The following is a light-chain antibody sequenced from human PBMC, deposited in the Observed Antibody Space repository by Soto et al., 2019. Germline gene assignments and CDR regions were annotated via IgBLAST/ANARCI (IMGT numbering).Light chain of an antibody. CDR1: QNVSSY. CDR2: DAS. CDR3: QQRSNWPRLT. J-gene: IGKJ4*01. V-gene: IGKV3-11*01. Sequence: EIVLTQSPATLSVSPGERATLSCRASQNVSSYLAWYQQKPGQAPRLLIYDASNRAIGIPARFSGSGSGTDFTLTISSLQPEDFAVYFCQQRSNWPRLTFGGGNKVEI.